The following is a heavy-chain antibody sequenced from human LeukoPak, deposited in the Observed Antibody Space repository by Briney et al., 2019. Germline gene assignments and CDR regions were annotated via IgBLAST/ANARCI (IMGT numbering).Heavy chain of an antibody. CDR1: GGSISSGSYY. Sequence: SETLSLTCTVSGGSISSGSYYWSWIRQPAGKGLEWIGRIYTSGSTNYNPSLKSRVTISVDTSKNQFSLKLSSVTAADTAVYYCAREAVQLWARYYFDYWGQGTLVTVSS. CDR3: AREAVQLWARYYFDY. CDR2: IYTSGST. V-gene: IGHV4-61*02. J-gene: IGHJ4*02. D-gene: IGHD5-18*01.